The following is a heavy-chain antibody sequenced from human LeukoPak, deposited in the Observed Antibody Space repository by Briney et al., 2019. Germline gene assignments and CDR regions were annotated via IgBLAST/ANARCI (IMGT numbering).Heavy chain of an antibody. D-gene: IGHD2-15*01. V-gene: IGHV3-7*02. CDR1: GFTFSSYW. CDR3: ARRYCSGGSCYSGIEPFDM. Sequence: PGGSLRLSCAASGFTFSSYWMSWVRQAPGKGLEWVANINQDGSEKYYVDSVKGRFTISRDNARNSLYLQMNSLRAEDTAVYYCARRYCSGGSCYSGIEPFDMWGQGAMVT. CDR2: INQDGSEK. J-gene: IGHJ3*02.